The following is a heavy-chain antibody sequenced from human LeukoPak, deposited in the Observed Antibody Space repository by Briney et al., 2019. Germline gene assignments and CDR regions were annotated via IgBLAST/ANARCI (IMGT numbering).Heavy chain of an antibody. Sequence: LVKVSCKASGGTFSSYAIRWVRQAPGQGLEWMGGIIPIFGTANYAQKFQGRVTITTDESTSTAYMELSSLRSEDTAVYYCARWRYSSGNWFDPWGEGTRVTVSS. CDR2: IIPIFGTA. CDR1: GGTFSSYA. J-gene: IGHJ5*02. CDR3: ARWRYSSGNWFDP. D-gene: IGHD6-19*01. V-gene: IGHV1-69*05.